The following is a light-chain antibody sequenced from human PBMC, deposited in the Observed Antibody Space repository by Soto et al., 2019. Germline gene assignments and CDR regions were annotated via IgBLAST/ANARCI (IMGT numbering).Light chain of an antibody. J-gene: IGLJ1*01. CDR1: SSDVGGYDY. Sequence: QSALTQPPSASGSPGQSVTISCSGTSSDVGGYDYVSWYQHHPGKAPKLIISEVNKRPSGVPDRFSGSKSGNTASLAVSGLQAEDEADDYCSSYAGRNNYVFESGTMVTV. V-gene: IGLV2-8*01. CDR3: SSYAGRNNYV. CDR2: EVN.